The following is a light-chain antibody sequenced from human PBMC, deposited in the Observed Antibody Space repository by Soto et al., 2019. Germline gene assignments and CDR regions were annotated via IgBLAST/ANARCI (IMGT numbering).Light chain of an antibody. CDR3: AAWDDSLNGWV. CDR1: SSNIGSNA. CDR2: SNN. Sequence: QSVLTQPPSASGTPGQTVTISCSGSSSNIGSNAVNWYQQFPQTAPKLLIYSNNQQPSGVPDRFSGSKSGTSASLAISGLQSEDEADYSCAAWDDSLNGWVFGGGTKLTVL. J-gene: IGLJ3*02. V-gene: IGLV1-44*01.